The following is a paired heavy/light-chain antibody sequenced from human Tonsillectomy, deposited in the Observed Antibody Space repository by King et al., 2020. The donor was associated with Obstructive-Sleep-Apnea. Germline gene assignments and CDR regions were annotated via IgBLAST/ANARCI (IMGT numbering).Light chain of an antibody. CDR3: QQYNNYPWT. J-gene: IGKJ1*01. CDR2: KAS. Sequence: DIQMTQSPSTLSASVGDRVTITCRASQSISSWLAWYQQKPGKAPKLLIYKASTLEEGVPSRFSGSGSGTEFTLTISSLQPDDFATYYCQQYNNYPWTFGQGTKVEIK. CDR1: QSISSW. V-gene: IGKV1-5*03.
Heavy chain of an antibody. V-gene: IGHV3-30*18. CDR2: ISHDENTK. Sequence: QVNLVESGGGVVQPGRSLRLSCAASGFTFSNFAMHWVRQAPGKGLEWVAVISHDENTKRYADSVRGRFTISRDSSKNTLFLQMNSLRAEDTAVYYCAKDHGYSGAQYYFDYWGQGTLVTVSS. CDR3: AKDHGYSGAQYYFDY. D-gene: IGHD6-25*01. J-gene: IGHJ4*02. CDR1: GFTFSNFA.